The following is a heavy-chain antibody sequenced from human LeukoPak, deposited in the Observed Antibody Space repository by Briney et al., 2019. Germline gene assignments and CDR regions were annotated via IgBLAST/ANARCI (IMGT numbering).Heavy chain of an antibody. D-gene: IGHD1-1*01. J-gene: IGHJ3*02. V-gene: IGHV3-30*02. Sequence: PGGSLRLSCAASGFTFSSYGMHWVRQAPGRGLEWVAFIRYDGSNKYYADSVKGRFTISRDNSKNTLYLQMNSLRAEDTAVYYCTRYYAFDIRGQGTMVTVSS. CDR1: GFTFSSYG. CDR3: TRYYAFDI. CDR2: IRYDGSNK.